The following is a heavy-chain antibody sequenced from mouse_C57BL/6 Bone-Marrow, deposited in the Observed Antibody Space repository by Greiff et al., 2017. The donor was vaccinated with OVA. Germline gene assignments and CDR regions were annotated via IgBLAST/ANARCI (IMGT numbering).Heavy chain of an antibody. D-gene: IGHD2-3*01. Sequence: QVQLQQPGAELVKPGASVKLSCKASGYTFTSYWMQWVKQRPGQGLEWIGEIDPSDSYTNYNQKFKGKATLTVDTSSSTAYMQLSSLTSEDSAVYYCARSDDGYYGFADWGQGTLVTVSA. V-gene: IGHV1-50*01. CDR1: GYTFTSYW. CDR2: IDPSDSYT. CDR3: ARSDDGYYGFAD. J-gene: IGHJ3*01.